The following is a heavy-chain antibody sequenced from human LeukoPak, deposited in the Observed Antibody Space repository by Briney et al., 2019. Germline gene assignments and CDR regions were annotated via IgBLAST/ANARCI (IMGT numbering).Heavy chain of an antibody. Sequence: SVKVSCKASGGTFSSYAISWVRQAPGQGLEWMGGIIPIFGTANYAQKFQGRVTITADKSTSSAYMELSSLRSEDTAVYYCATLYGSGSYPPDYYYHYMDVWGKGTTVTVSS. J-gene: IGHJ6*03. CDR1: GGTFSSYA. CDR2: IIPIFGTA. D-gene: IGHD3-10*01. V-gene: IGHV1-69*06. CDR3: ATLYGSGSYPPDYYYHYMDV.